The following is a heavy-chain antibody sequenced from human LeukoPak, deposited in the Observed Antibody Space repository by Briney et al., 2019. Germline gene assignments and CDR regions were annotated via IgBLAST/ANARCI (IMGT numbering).Heavy chain of an antibody. CDR3: AKYGNSGWVIDN. D-gene: IGHD6-19*01. J-gene: IGHJ4*02. V-gene: IGHV4-59*08. Sequence: SETLSLPCTVSGGPIGSDYWTWIRQPPGKGLEYIGYIYYTGGTNYNPSLKSRVTISVDTSKNQFSLKLSSVTAADTAVYFCAKYGNSGWVIDNWGQGTLVTVSS. CDR2: IYYTGGT. CDR1: GGPIGSDY.